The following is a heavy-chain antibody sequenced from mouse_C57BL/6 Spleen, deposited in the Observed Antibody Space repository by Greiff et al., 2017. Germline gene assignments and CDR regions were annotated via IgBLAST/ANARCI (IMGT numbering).Heavy chain of an antibody. V-gene: IGHV1-76*01. D-gene: IGHD2-4*01. Sequence: QVQLKESGAELVRPGASVKLSCKASGYTFTDYYINWVKQRPGQGLEWIARIYPGSGNTYYNEKFKGKATLTAEKSSSTAYMQLSSLTSEDSAVYFCARSEYYDGFAYWGQGTLVTVSA. J-gene: IGHJ3*01. CDR3: ARSEYYDGFAY. CDR1: GYTFTDYY. CDR2: IYPGSGNT.